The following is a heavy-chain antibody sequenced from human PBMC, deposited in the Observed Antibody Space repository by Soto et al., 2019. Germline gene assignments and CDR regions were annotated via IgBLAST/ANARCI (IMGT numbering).Heavy chain of an antibody. V-gene: IGHV3-23*01. CDR2: IAISAVDT. D-gene: IGHD1-1*01. CDR3: VKGTHLGAGYFMDV. J-gene: IGHJ6*03. CDR1: GFTFGAFA. Sequence: GGSLRLSCVASGFTFGAFAMTWVRQAPGKGLEWVSSIAISAVDTYNAPAVKGRFTTSRDDSKNTLYLQMESLRAEDTAVYYCVKGTHLGAGYFMDVWGKGTTVTVSS.